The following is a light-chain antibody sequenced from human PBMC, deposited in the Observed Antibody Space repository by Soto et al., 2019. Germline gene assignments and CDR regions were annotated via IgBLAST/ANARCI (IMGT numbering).Light chain of an antibody. CDR1: SSDVGSYNL. V-gene: IGLV2-23*01. CDR2: DGS. Sequence: QSVLTQPASVSGSPGQSITISCTGTSSDVGSYNLVSWYQQHPGKAPKLMIYDGSKRPSGVSNRFSGSKSGNTASLTLSGLQAEDEADYYCCSYAGSVVFGGGTKVTVL. J-gene: IGLJ2*01. CDR3: CSYAGSVV.